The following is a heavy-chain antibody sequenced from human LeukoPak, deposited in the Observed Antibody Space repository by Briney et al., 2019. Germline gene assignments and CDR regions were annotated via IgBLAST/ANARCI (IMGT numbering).Heavy chain of an antibody. Sequence: SETLSLTCAVYGGSFSGYYWSWIRQPPGKGLEWIGEINHSGSTNYNPSLKSRVTISVDTSKNRFSLKLSSVTAADTAVYYCATGEDYDSSGYWGQGTLVTVSS. CDR2: INHSGST. CDR1: GGSFSGYY. J-gene: IGHJ4*02. D-gene: IGHD3-22*01. CDR3: ATGEDYDSSGY. V-gene: IGHV4-34*01.